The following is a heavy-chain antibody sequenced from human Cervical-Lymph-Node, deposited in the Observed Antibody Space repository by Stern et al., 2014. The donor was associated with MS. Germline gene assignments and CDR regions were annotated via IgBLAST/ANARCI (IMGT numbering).Heavy chain of an antibody. V-gene: IGHV5-51*01. CDR1: GYNFASYW. Sequence: VQLVQSGAEVKKPGESLKISCKGSGYNFASYWIGWVRQVPGKGLEWMGIIYPDDSDASYTPSFQGQVTMSSDKSIGTAYLQWSSLKASDTAFYFCARKGTYGLDYWGQGALVTVSS. D-gene: IGHD3-10*01. J-gene: IGHJ4*02. CDR3: ARKGTYGLDY. CDR2: IYPDDSDA.